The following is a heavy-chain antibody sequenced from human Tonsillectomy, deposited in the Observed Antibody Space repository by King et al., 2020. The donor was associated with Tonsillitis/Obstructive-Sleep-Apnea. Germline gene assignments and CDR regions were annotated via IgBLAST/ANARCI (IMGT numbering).Heavy chain of an antibody. Sequence: QLVQSGAEVKKPGSSVKVSCKASGGTFSSYAISWVRQAPGQGLEWMGGIIPIFGTANYAQKFQGRVTITADESTSTAYMELSSLRSEDTAVYYWARDRRRWLQHGAGAFDIWGQGTMVTVSS. CDR1: GGTFSSYA. J-gene: IGHJ3*02. D-gene: IGHD5-24*01. V-gene: IGHV1-69*01. CDR3: ARDRRRWLQHGAGAFDI. CDR2: IIPIFGTA.